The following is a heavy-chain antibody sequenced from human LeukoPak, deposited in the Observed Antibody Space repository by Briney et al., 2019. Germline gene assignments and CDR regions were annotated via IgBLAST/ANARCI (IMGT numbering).Heavy chain of an antibody. CDR2: INPNSGGT. Sequence: ASVKVSCKASGYTFTGYYMHWVRQAPGQGLEWMGWINPNSGGTNYAQKFQGRVTMTRDTSISTAYMELSRLRSDDTAVYYCARIYSSGWYAVDYFDYWGHGTLVTVSS. J-gene: IGHJ4*01. CDR3: ARIYSSGWYAVDYFDY. CDR1: GYTFTGYY. D-gene: IGHD6-19*01. V-gene: IGHV1-2*02.